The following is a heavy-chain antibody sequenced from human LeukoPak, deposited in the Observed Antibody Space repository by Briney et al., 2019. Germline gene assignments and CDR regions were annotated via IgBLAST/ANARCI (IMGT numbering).Heavy chain of an antibody. J-gene: IGHJ4*02. V-gene: IGHV4-39*01. Sequence: SETLSLTCTVSGGSIISSSCYWGWIRQPPGKGLEWIGSFYYSGSTYYNPSLKSRVTISVDTSRNQFSLMLSSVTAADTAVYYCTRQSGYSYGYVDYWGQGTLVTVSS. CDR3: TRQSGYSYGYVDY. D-gene: IGHD5-18*01. CDR2: FYYSGST. CDR1: GGSIISSSCY.